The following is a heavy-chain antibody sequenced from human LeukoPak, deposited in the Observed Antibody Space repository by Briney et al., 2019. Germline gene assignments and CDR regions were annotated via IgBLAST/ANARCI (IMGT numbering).Heavy chain of an antibody. D-gene: IGHD4-23*01. CDR3: ATELRWKDH. V-gene: IGHV1-8*01. J-gene: IGHJ4*02. CDR1: GYTFTNYD. CDR2: MKPNSGNT. Sequence: ASVKVSCKASGYTFTNYDINLVRQATGQGLEWMGYMKPNSGNTGYAQKFQGRVTMTRDTSISTAYMELSSLTSEDTAVYYCATELRWKDHWGQGTLVTVSS.